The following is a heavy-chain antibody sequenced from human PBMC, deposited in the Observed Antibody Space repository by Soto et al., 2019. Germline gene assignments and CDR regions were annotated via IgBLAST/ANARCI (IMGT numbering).Heavy chain of an antibody. CDR1: GYTFTSYG. Sequence: ASVKVSCKASGYTFTSYGISWVRQAPGQGLEWMGWISAYNGNTNYAQKLQGRVTMTTDTSTSTAYMELGSLRSDDTAVYYCARDPVDLGYCSGGSCYREYNWFDPWGQGTLVTVSS. J-gene: IGHJ5*02. CDR2: ISAYNGNT. CDR3: ARDPVDLGYCSGGSCYREYNWFDP. V-gene: IGHV1-18*01. D-gene: IGHD2-15*01.